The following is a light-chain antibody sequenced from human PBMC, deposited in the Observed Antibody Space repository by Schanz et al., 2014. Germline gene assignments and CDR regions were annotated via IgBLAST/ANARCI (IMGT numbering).Light chain of an antibody. CDR3: CSYAGNNNWV. CDR1: RSNIGSNS. CDR2: SNN. V-gene: IGLV1-44*01. J-gene: IGLJ3*02. Sequence: QSVLAQPPSASETPGQRVSISCSGGRSNIGSNSVNWYQQLPGTAPKLVIYSNNRRPSGVPDRFSGSKSGNTASLTVSGLQAEDEGDYHCCSYAGNNNWVFGGGTKLTVL.